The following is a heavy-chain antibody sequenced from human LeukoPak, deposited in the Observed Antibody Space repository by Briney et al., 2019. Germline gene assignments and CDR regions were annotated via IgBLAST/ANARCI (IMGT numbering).Heavy chain of an antibody. Sequence: SQTLSLTCAISGDTVSSNSAAWNWIRQSPSRGLEWLGRTYHRSKWYNDYALSVKTRITFNSDTSKNQFSLQLNSVTPEDTAVYYCARGAVTANRFDFWGQGILVTVSS. J-gene: IGHJ4*02. CDR2: TYHRSKWYN. CDR1: GDTVSSNSAA. V-gene: IGHV6-1*01. CDR3: ARGAVTANRFDF. D-gene: IGHD5-18*01.